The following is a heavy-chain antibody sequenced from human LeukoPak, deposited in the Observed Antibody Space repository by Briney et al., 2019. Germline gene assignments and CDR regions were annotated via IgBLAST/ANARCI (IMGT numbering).Heavy chain of an antibody. V-gene: IGHV4-4*07. CDR3: ARGTDMTSVAAYYSLTH. CDR2: IYSSGTA. CDR1: VGSIRGYY. Sequence: PSETLSLTCTVSVGSIRGYYWTWIRQPAGKGLEWIGRIYSSGTAYYNPSLESRVTISLDTSRNQFSLRMTSMTAADTAVYYCARGTDMTSVAAYYSLTHWGQGILVSVSS. J-gene: IGHJ4*02. D-gene: IGHD4-11*01.